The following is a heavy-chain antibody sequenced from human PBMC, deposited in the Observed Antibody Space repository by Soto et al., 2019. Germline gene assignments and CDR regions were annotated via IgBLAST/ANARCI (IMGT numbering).Heavy chain of an antibody. V-gene: IGHV4-30-4*01. J-gene: IGHJ6*01. CDR2: IFYSGTT. D-gene: IGHD1-1*01. CDR3: ARDLWVEPELYYYGMDV. Sequence: SETLSLTCTVSGDSISSADYYWSWIRQTPGKGLEWIGHIFYSGTTCYNPSLKSRLTISVDTSKNHFSLRLTSVTAADTAVYYCARDLWVEPELYYYGMDVWGQGTTVTVSS. CDR1: GDSISSADYY.